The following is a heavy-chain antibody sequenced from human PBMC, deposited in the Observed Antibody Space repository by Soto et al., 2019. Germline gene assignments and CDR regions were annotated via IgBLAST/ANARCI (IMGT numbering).Heavy chain of an antibody. CDR1: GGSISSYY. CDR2: IYYSGST. J-gene: IGHJ6*02. V-gene: IGHV4-59*01. CDR3: ARSRITGEDYYYYYGMDV. Sequence: SETLSLTCTVSGGSISSYYWSWIRQPPGKGLEWIGYIYYSGSTNYNPSLKSRVTISVDTSKNQFSLKLSSVTAADTAVYYCARSRITGEDYYYYYGMDVWGQGTTVTVSS. D-gene: IGHD7-27*01.